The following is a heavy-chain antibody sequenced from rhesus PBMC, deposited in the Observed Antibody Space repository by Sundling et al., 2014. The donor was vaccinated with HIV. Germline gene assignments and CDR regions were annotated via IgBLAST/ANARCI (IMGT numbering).Heavy chain of an antibody. CDR2: VSDSGGST. J-gene: IGHJ4*01. CDR1: GDSISTSY. D-gene: IGHD6-25*01. V-gene: IGHV4-173*01. Sequence: QLQLQESGPGLVKPSETLSLTCAVSGDSISTSYWNWIRQSPGKGPEWIGRVSDSGGSTDYNPSLKSRVSISRDTSKNQFSLKLSSVTAADTALYYCASQGLTITAADHFDSWGQGVLVTVSS. CDR3: ASQGLTITAADHFDS.